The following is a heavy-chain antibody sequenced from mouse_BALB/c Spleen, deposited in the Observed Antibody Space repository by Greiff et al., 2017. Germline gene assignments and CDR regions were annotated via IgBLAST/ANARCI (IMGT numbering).Heavy chain of an antibody. Sequence: DVMLVESGGGLVKPGGSLKLSCAASGFTFSDYYMYWVRQTPEKRLEWVATISDGGSYTYYPDSVKGRFTISRDNAKNNLYLQMSSLRSEDTAMYYCARHDDDSLYYAMDYWGQGTSVTVSS. J-gene: IGHJ4*01. CDR1: GFTFSDYY. CDR3: ARHDDDSLYYAMDY. D-gene: IGHD2-3*01. CDR2: ISDGGSYT. V-gene: IGHV5-4*02.